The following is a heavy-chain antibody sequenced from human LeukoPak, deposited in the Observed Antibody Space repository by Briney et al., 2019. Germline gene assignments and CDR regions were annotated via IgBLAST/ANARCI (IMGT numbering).Heavy chain of an antibody. CDR2: IIPILGTA. V-gene: IGHV1-69*11. CDR3: AREGEYSGSYHWDY. D-gene: IGHD1-26*01. J-gene: IGHJ4*02. Sequence: ASVKVSCKASGGTFSSYAISWVRQAPGQGLEWMGRIIPILGTANYAQKFQGRVTITADESTSTAYMELSSLRSEDTAVYYCAREGEYSGSYHWDYWGQGTLVTVSS. CDR1: GGTFSSYA.